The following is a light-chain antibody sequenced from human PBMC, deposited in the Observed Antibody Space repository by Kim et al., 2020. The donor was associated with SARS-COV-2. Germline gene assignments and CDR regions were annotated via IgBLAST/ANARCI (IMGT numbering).Light chain of an antibody. V-gene: IGLV2-14*01. Sequence: QSALTQPASVSGSPGQSITISCTGTSSDVGGYNYVSWYQQHPGKAPKLMIYDFSKLPSGVSNRFSGSKSGNTASLTISGLQAEDEADYYCSSYTSSSNVVFGGGTQLTVL. CDR3: SSYTSSSNVV. J-gene: IGLJ2*01. CDR2: DFS. CDR1: SSDVGGYNY.